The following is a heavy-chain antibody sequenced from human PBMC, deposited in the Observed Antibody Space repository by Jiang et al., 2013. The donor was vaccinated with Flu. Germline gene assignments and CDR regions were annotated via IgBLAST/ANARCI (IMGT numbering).Heavy chain of an antibody. CDR3: ASLLKDIVVVPAAWGVYAFDI. D-gene: IGHD2-2*01. V-gene: IGHV4-61*01. Sequence: ELLKPSETLSLTCTVSGGSVSSGSYYWSWIRQPPGKGLEWIGYIYYSGSTNYNPSLKSRVTISVDTSKNQFSLKLSSVTAADTAVYYCASLLKDIVVVPAAWGVYAFDIWGQGTMVTVSS. CDR2: IYYSGST. J-gene: IGHJ3*02. CDR1: GGSVSSGSYY.